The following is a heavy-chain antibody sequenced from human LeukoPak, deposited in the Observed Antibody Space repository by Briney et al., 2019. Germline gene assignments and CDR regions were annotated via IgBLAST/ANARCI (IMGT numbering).Heavy chain of an antibody. Sequence: PSETLSLTCAVYGGSFSGYYWSWIRQPPGKGLEWIGYIYYSGSTYYNPSLKSRVIISVDTSKNQFSLKLSSVTAADTAVYYCARRSSSSGSGFDYWGQGTLVTVSS. CDR3: ARRSSSSGSGFDY. CDR1: GGSFSGYY. CDR2: IYYSGST. V-gene: IGHV4-30-4*01. D-gene: IGHD6-6*01. J-gene: IGHJ4*02.